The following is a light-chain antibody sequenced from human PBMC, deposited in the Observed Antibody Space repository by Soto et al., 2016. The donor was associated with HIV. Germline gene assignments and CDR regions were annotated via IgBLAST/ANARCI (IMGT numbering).Light chain of an antibody. CDR1: NIGSKS. CDR2: DDT. J-gene: IGLJ1*01. Sequence: SYELTQAPSLSVAPGKTASITCGGSNIGSKSVHWYRQKPGQAPALVIYDDTDRPSGIPERFSGSNSGNTATLTISRVEAGDEADYYCQVWDSSSDHYVFGIGTRVTVL. V-gene: IGLV3-21*04. CDR3: QVWDSSSDHYV.